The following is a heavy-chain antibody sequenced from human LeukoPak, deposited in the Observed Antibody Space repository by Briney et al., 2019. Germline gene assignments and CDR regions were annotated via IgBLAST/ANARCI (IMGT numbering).Heavy chain of an antibody. CDR3: AREKPTGYCSSTSCPIRYYYYYMDV. J-gene: IGHJ6*03. D-gene: IGHD2-2*03. V-gene: IGHV1-69*04. CDR1: GGTFSSYA. Sequence: SVKVSCKASGGTFSSYAISWVRQAPGQGLEWMGRIIPILGIANYAQKFQGRVTITADKSTSTAYMELSSLRSEDTAVYYCAREKPTGYCSSTSCPIRYYYYYMDVWGKGTTVTVSS. CDR2: IIPILGIA.